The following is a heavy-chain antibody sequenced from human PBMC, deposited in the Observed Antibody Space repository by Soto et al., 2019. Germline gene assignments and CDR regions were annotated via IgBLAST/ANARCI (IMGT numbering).Heavy chain of an antibody. D-gene: IGHD3-22*01. CDR1: GYSFTNYW. CDR2: IDLSDSYT. J-gene: IGHJ4*02. V-gene: IGHV5-10-1*01. Sequence: PGESLKISCKGSGYSFTNYWIGWVRQMPGKGLEWMGRIDLSDSYTNYSPSFQGHVTISADKSISTAYLQWSSLKASDTAMYYCARPWTPTYYYDSSGYWAEGYWGQGTLVTVSS. CDR3: ARPWTPTYYYDSSGYWAEGY.